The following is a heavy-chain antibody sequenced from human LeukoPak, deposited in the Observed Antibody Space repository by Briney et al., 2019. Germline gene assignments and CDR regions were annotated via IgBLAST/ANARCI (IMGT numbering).Heavy chain of an antibody. Sequence: GASVKVSCKASGYTFTSYAISWVRQAPGQGLEWMGWINPNSGGTNYAQKFQGRVTMTRDTSISTAYMELSRLRSDDTAVYYCARNYDFWSGPHSPGYWGQGTLVTVSS. J-gene: IGHJ4*02. V-gene: IGHV1-2*02. D-gene: IGHD3-3*01. CDR3: ARNYDFWSGPHSPGY. CDR2: INPNSGGT. CDR1: GYTFTSYA.